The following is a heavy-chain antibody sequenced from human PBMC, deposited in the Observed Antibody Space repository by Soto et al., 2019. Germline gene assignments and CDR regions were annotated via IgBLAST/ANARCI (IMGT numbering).Heavy chain of an antibody. CDR1: GFTFSDYF. CDR2: ISGSSDNI. V-gene: IGHV3-11*06. Sequence: PGESLKISCAASGFTFSDYFMSWIRQAPGKGLEWVSFISGSSDNIKYADSVKGRFTISRDNAKNSLYLQMNSLRAEDTAVYYCVRDSARIVVVPRVDGDNWFDPWGQGTLVTAPQ. D-gene: IGHD2-2*01. CDR3: VRDSARIVVVPRVDGDNWFDP. J-gene: IGHJ5*02.